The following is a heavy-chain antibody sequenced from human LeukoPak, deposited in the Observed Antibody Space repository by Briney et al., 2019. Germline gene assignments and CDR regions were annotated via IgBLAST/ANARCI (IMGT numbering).Heavy chain of an antibody. Sequence: PRGSLRLSFSASGFSVSSNYMNWVRQAPGKGLEWVSVISCRGRCADYADFVKGRFTISRDNSQNTVHLQMNSLRAEDTAVYYCARGLQGYYDSLTGYYRGRYYFDYWGQGTLVTVSS. CDR1: GFSVSSNY. D-gene: IGHD3-9*01. V-gene: IGHV3-53*01. CDR2: ISCRGRCA. CDR3: ARGLQGYYDSLTGYYRGRYYFDY. J-gene: IGHJ4*02.